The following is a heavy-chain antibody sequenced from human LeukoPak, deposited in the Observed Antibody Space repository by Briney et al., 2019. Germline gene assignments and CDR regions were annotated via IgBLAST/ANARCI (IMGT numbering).Heavy chain of an antibody. CDR1: GFTVSSNY. J-gene: IGHJ5*02. D-gene: IGHD1-26*01. Sequence: GGSLRLSCAASGFTVSSNYMSWVRQAPGKGLEWVSVIYSGGSTYYADSVKGRFTISRDNSKNTLYLQMKSLRAEDTAVYYCARGVGGGINWFDPWGQGTLVTVSS. V-gene: IGHV3-66*01. CDR3: ARGVGGGINWFDP. CDR2: IYSGGST.